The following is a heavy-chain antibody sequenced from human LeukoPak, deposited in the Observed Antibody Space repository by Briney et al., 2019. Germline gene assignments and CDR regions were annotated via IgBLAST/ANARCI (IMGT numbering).Heavy chain of an antibody. CDR3: ASASLDIYAFDI. V-gene: IGHV4-59*01. CDR1: LGSISSYY. CDR2: IYYSGST. J-gene: IGHJ3*02. D-gene: IGHD5-12*01. Sequence: SETLSLTCTVSLGSISSYYWSWIRQPPGKGLEWIGYIYYSGSTKYKPSLKSRATISVHTSKNQFSLKLSSVTSADTAVYYCASASLDIYAFDIWGQGTMVTVSS.